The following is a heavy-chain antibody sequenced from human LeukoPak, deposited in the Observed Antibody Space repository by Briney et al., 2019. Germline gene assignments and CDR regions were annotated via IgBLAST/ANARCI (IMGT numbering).Heavy chain of an antibody. D-gene: IGHD3-22*01. CDR3: ARGRIYDMDY. CDR1: GGSFSGYY. J-gene: IGHJ4*02. V-gene: IGHV4-34*01. Sequence: SETLSLTCAVYGGSFSGYYWSWIRQPPGKGLEWIGEINHSGSTNYNPSLKSRVTISVDTSKNQFSLKLSSVTAADTAVYYCARGRIYDMDYWGQGTLVTVSS. CDR2: INHSGST.